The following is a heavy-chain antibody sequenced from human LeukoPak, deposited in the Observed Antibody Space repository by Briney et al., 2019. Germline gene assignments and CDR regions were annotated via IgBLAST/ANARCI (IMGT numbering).Heavy chain of an antibody. V-gene: IGHV3-48*03. Sequence: PGGSLRLSCAASGFTFSSYEMNWVRQAPGKGLEWVSYISSSGSTIYYADSVKGRFTISRDNAKNSLYLQMNSLRAEDTAVYYSAVVATITGIDYWGQGTLVTVSS. D-gene: IGHD5-12*01. J-gene: IGHJ4*02. CDR1: GFTFSSYE. CDR3: AVVATITGIDY. CDR2: ISSSGSTI.